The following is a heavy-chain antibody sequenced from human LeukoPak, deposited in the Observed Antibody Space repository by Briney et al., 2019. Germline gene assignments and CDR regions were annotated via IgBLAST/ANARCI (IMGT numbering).Heavy chain of an antibody. J-gene: IGHJ4*02. V-gene: IGHV1-2*02. D-gene: IGHD3-22*01. CDR2: INPNSGGT. CDR1: GYTFTGYY. Sequence: ASVKVSRKASGYTFTGYYMHWVRQAPGQGLEWMGWINPNSGGTNYAQKFQGRVTMTRDTSISTAYMELSRLRSDDTAVYYCARAYYYDSSGYPDYWGQGTLVTVSS. CDR3: ARAYYYDSSGYPDY.